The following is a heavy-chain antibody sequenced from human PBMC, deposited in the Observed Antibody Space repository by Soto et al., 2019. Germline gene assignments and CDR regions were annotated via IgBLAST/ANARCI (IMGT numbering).Heavy chain of an antibody. CDR3: ARAIVVVPAAMWGGVFFDP. V-gene: IGHV6-1*01. Sequence: PSQTLSLTCAISGDSVSSNSAAWNWIRHSPSRGLEWLGRTYYRSKWYNDYAVSVKSRITINPDTSKNQFSLQLNSVTPEDTAVYYCARAIVVVPAAMWGGVFFDPWGQGTLVTVSS. CDR1: GDSVSSNSAA. CDR2: TYYRSKWYN. D-gene: IGHD2-2*01. J-gene: IGHJ5*02.